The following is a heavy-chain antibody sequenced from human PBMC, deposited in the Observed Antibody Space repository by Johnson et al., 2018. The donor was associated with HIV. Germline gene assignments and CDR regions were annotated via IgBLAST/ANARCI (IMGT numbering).Heavy chain of an antibody. D-gene: IGHD5-18*01. CDR3: AKDTAMLRSSAAFDI. CDR1: GFSFDSHA. J-gene: IGHJ3*02. V-gene: IGHV3-66*02. CDR2: IYSGGST. Sequence: EVQLVESGGGLVQPGGSLRLSCAASGFSFDSHAINWVRQAPGKGLEWVSVIYSGGSTYYADSVKGRFAVSRDNSRNTLYLQMNSLRPDDTAVYYCAKDTAMLRSSAAFDIWGQGTMVTVSS.